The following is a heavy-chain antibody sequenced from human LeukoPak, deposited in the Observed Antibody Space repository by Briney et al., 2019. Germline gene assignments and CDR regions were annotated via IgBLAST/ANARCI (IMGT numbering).Heavy chain of an antibody. CDR3: ASRYGRNAFDI. J-gene: IGHJ3*02. D-gene: IGHD3-16*02. CDR2: IYYSGST. V-gene: IGHV4-39*01. Sequence: SETLSLTCTVSGGSISSSSYYWGWIRQPPGKGLEWIGSIYYSGSTYYNPSLKSRVTISVDTSKNQFSLKLSSVTAADTAVYYCASRYGRNAFDIWGQETMVTVSS. CDR1: GGSISSSSYY.